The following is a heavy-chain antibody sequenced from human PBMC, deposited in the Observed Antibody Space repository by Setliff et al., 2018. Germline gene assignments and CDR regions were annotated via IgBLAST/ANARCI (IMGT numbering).Heavy chain of an antibody. CDR1: GFTFSTYT. CDR2: ISSNSYYI. D-gene: IGHD1-7*01. Sequence: GGSLRLSCAVSGFTFSTYTMNWVRQAPGKGLEWVSSISSNSYYIYYADSVKGRFTISRDNAKNSLSLQLNNLRAEDTAVYYCVRDGGILTGTTGDYWGQGIWVTVSS. CDR3: VRDGGILTGTTGDY. V-gene: IGHV3-21*01. J-gene: IGHJ4*02.